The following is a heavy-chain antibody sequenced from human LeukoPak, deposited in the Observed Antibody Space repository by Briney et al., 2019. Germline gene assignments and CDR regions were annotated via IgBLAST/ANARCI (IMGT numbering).Heavy chain of an antibody. J-gene: IGHJ4*02. CDR1: GVSISSYS. D-gene: IGHD3-10*01. CDR2: IYTSGST. V-gene: IGHV4-4*07. CDR3: ARLLNYYGSGMNDY. Sequence: SETLSLTCTVSGVSISSYSWSWIRQPAGKGLEWIGRIYTSGSTNYNPSLKSRVTMSVDTSKNQFSLKLSSVTAADTAVYYCARLLNYYGSGMNDYWGQGTLVTVSS.